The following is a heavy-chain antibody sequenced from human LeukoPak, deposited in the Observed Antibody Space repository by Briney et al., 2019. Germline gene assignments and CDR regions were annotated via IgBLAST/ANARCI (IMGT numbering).Heavy chain of an antibody. D-gene: IGHD4-17*01. CDR3: AREYGDFDY. CDR1: GGSFSGYY. V-gene: IGHV4-4*07. Sequence: SETLSLTCAVYGGSFSGYYWSWIRQPAGKGLEWIGRIYRSGSTNYNPSLKSRVTMSVDTSKNQFSLKLNSVTAADTAVYYCAREYGDFDYWGRGTLVTVSS. J-gene: IGHJ4*02. CDR2: IYRSGST.